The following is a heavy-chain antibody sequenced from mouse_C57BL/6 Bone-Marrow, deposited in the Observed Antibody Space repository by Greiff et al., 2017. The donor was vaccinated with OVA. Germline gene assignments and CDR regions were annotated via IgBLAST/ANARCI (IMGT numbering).Heavy chain of an antibody. D-gene: IGHD2-1*01. V-gene: IGHV1-22*01. CDR1: GYTFTDYN. CDR3: ARQEGLGNYRDY. Sequence: VQLQQSGPELVKPGASVKMSCKASGYTFTDYNMHWVKQSHGKSLEWIGYINPNNGGTSYNQKFKGKATLTVNKSSSTAYMELRSLTSEDSAVYYCARQEGLGNYRDYWGKGTTLTVSS. CDR2: INPNNGGT. J-gene: IGHJ2*01.